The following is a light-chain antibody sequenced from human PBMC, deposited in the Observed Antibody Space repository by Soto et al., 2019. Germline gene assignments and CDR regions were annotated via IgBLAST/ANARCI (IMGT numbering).Light chain of an antibody. Sequence: QSALTQPASVSGSPGQSITISCTGTSSAVGGYKYVSWYQQHPDKAPKLIIFEVSNRPSGISSRFSGSKSGNTASLTISGLQAEDEADYFCCSYAGSSTLVFGGGTKLTVL. CDR2: EVS. V-gene: IGLV2-14*01. CDR3: CSYAGSSTLV. CDR1: SSAVGGYKY. J-gene: IGLJ3*02.